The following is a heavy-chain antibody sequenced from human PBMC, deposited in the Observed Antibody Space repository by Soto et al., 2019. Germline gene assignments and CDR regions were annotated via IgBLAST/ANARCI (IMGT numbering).Heavy chain of an antibody. J-gene: IGHJ6*03. D-gene: IGHD5-12*01. CDR1: GFTFSSYW. V-gene: IGHV3-7*01. CDR3: ARWKGLRPSVDDYYYYMDV. Sequence: GGSLRLSCAASGFTFSSYWMSWVRQAPGKGLEWVANIKQDGSEKYYVDSVKGRFTISRDNAKNSLYLQMNSLRAEDTAVYYCARWKGLRPSVDDYYYYMDVWGKGTTVTVSS. CDR2: IKQDGSEK.